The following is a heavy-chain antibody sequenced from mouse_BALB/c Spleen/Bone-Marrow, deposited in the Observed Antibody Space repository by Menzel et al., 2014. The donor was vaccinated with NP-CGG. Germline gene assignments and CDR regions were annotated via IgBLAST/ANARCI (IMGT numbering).Heavy chain of an antibody. Sequence: EVMLVESGGDLVKPGGSLKLSCAASGFTFSSYGMSWVRQTPDKRLEWAATISSGGSYTYYPDSVKGRFTISRDNANNTLYLQMSSLKSEDSAMYFCARRGTTVQYYYPMDYWGQGTSVTVSS. D-gene: IGHD1-1*01. J-gene: IGHJ4*01. CDR2: ISSGGSYT. CDR1: GFTFSSYG. CDR3: ARRGTTVQYYYPMDY. V-gene: IGHV5-6*02.